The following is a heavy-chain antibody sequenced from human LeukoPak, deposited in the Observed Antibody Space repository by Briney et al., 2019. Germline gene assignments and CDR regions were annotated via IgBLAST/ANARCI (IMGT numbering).Heavy chain of an antibody. D-gene: IGHD3-22*01. Sequence: SETLSLTCDVSGSSISNSGYWGWIRQSPGKGLQWMGSVYHSGSTYYEPSLKSRVTISVDTSNNQFSLKLRSVTAADTAVYYCARHRGDYDSSGYYWFDPWSQGTLVTVSS. V-gene: IGHV4-38-2*01. CDR1: GSSISNSGY. J-gene: IGHJ5*02. CDR3: ARHRGDYDSSGYYWFDP. CDR2: VYHSGST.